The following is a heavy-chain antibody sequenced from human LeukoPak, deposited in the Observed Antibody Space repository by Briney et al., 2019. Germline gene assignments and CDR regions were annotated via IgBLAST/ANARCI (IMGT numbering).Heavy chain of an antibody. V-gene: IGHV4-34*01. CDR3: ARVRSYYYYYMDV. J-gene: IGHJ6*03. Sequence: SETLSLTCAVYGGSFSGYYWSWIRQPPGKGLEWIGEINHSGSTNYNPSLKSRVTISVDTSKNQFSLKLSSVTAADTAVYYCARVRSYYYYYMDVWGKGTTVTVSS. CDR1: GGSFSGYY. D-gene: IGHD3-16*01. CDR2: INHSGST.